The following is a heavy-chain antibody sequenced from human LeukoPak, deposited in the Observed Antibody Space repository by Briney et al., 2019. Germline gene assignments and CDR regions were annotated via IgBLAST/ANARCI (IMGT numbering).Heavy chain of an antibody. V-gene: IGHV3-30*01. CDR2: TSYDGSNK. CDR3: ARDGDYYGSGRPFDY. D-gene: IGHD3-10*01. Sequence: PGRSLRLSCAASGFTFSSYAMHWVRQAPGKGLEWVAVTSYDGSNKYYADSVKGRFTISRDNSKNTLYLQMNSLRAEDTAVYYCARDGDYYGSGRPFDYWGQGTLVTVSS. J-gene: IGHJ4*02. CDR1: GFTFSSYA.